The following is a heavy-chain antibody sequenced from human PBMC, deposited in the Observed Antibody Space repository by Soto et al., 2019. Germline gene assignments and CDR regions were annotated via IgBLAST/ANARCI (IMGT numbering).Heavy chain of an antibody. CDR1: GFTFSSYG. Sequence: VQLVESGGGVVQPGRSLRLSCAASGFTFSSYGMHWVRQAPGKGLEWVAVIWYDGSNKYYADSVKGRFTISRDNSKNTLYLQMNSLRAEDTAVYYCARGLYYDSSGLDYWGQGTLVTVSS. J-gene: IGHJ4*02. D-gene: IGHD3-22*01. V-gene: IGHV3-33*01. CDR3: ARGLYYDSSGLDY. CDR2: IWYDGSNK.